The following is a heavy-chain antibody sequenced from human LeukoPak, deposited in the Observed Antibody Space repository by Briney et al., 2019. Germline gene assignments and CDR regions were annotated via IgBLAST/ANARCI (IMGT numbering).Heavy chain of an antibody. CDR3: AKDEGGDYVGLDY. CDR2: ISDDGTKK. V-gene: IGHV3-30*18. J-gene: IGHJ4*02. CDR1: GFTFTFCG. Sequence: PGRSLRLSCADSGFTFTFCGMHWARQAPGKGLEWLAVISDDGTKKSYADSVKGRFTISRDNSKNTLYLQMNSLRPEDTAVYYCAKDEGGDYVGLDYWGQGTLVTVSS. D-gene: IGHD4-17*01.